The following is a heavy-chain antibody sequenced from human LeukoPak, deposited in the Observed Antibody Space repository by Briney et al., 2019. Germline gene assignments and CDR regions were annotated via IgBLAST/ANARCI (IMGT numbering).Heavy chain of an antibody. CDR3: AREDIAVAGTYFDP. D-gene: IGHD6-19*01. J-gene: IGHJ5*02. V-gene: IGHV3-30*03. Sequence: PGGSLRLSCAASGFTFSTYGMHWVRQAPGKGLEWVAVISSDGSNKYYADSVKGRFTISRDNSKNTLYLQMNSLRAEDTAVYYCAREDIAVAGTYFDPWGQGTLVTVSS. CDR1: GFTFSTYG. CDR2: ISSDGSNK.